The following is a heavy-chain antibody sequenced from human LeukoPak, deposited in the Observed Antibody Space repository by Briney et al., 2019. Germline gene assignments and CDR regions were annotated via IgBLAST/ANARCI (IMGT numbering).Heavy chain of an antibody. CDR3: ARDTVAGTWWARLPAYYYYGMDV. Sequence: ASVKVSYKASGYTFTSYAMNWVRQAPGQGLEWMGWINTNTGNPTYAQGFTGRFVFSLDTSVSTAYLQISSLKAEDTAVYYCARDTVAGTWWARLPAYYYYGMDVWGQGTTVTVSS. CDR2: INTNTGNP. D-gene: IGHD6-19*01. CDR1: GYTFTSYA. V-gene: IGHV7-4-1*02. J-gene: IGHJ6*02.